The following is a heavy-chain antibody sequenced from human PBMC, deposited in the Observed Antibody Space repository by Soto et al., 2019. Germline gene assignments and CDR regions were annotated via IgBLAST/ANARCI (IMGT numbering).Heavy chain of an antibody. V-gene: IGHV1-46*01. CDR2: INPSGGST. D-gene: IGHD6-6*01. CDR3: AREKISSSYYYYYGMDV. CDR1: GYTFTIYY. Sequence: ASVKVSCKASGYTFTIYYMHWVRQAPGQGLEWMGIINPSGGSTSYAQKFQGRVTMTRDTSTSTVYMELSSLRSEDTAVYYCAREKISSSYYYYYGMDVWGQGTTVTVSS. J-gene: IGHJ6*02.